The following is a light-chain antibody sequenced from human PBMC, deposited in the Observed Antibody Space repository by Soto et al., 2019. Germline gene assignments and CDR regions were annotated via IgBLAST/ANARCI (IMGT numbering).Light chain of an antibody. CDR1: QSVTSSF. CDR3: QHYDSSLLT. CDR2: GAF. Sequence: EIVLTQSPGTLSLSPGERATLSCRASQSVTSSFLVWYQQKPGQAPRLLIYGAFSRATGIPDRFSGSGSGTEFTLTVSRLETEDSAVYYCQHYDSSLLTFGGGTKVEIK. J-gene: IGKJ4*01. V-gene: IGKV3-20*01.